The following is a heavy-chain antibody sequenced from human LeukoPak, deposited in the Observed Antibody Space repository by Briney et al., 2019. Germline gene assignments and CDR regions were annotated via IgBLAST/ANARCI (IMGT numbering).Heavy chain of an antibody. CDR1: AVFVSNSNYY. CDR3: ARHSGYYYARDAFDL. V-gene: IGHV4-39*01. D-gene: IGHD3-22*01. J-gene: IGHJ3*01. Sequence: SETLSLTCTVSAVFVSNSNYYWGRIPQPPGKGLEWIGSIYYSGSTYYNPSLERRVTISVDTSKNQFSLKLSSVTAADTAVYYCARHSGYYYARDAFDLWGQGTLVTVSS. CDR2: IYYSGST.